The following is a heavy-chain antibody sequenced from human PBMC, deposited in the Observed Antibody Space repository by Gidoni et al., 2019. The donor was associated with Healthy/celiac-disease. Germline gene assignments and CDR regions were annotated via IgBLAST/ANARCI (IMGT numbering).Heavy chain of an antibody. Sequence: QVQLVESGVGVVQPGRSLRLSCAASGFTFSSYAMHWVRQAPGTGLEWVAVISYDGSNKYYADSVKGRFTISRDNSKNTLYLQMNSLRAEDTAVYYCARGRGYCSSTSCYTSPDYWGQGTLVTVSS. CDR1: GFTFSSYA. J-gene: IGHJ4*02. CDR2: ISYDGSNK. D-gene: IGHD2-2*02. V-gene: IGHV3-30-3*01. CDR3: ARGRGYCSSTSCYTSPDY.